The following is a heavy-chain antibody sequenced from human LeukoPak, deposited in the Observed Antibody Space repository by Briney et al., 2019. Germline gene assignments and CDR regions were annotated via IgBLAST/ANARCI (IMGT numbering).Heavy chain of an antibody. J-gene: IGHJ4*02. D-gene: IGHD6-6*01. V-gene: IGHV3-64*01. CDR1: GFTFSDYV. CDR2: ISSNGGST. CDR3: ARGGKYSSSYWVY. Sequence: GGSLRLSCAASGFTFSDYVMHWARQAPGKGLEYVSSISSNGGSTYYANSVKGRFTISRDNSKNTQYLQMDSLRAEDMAVYYCARGGKYSSSYWVYWGQGTLVTVSS.